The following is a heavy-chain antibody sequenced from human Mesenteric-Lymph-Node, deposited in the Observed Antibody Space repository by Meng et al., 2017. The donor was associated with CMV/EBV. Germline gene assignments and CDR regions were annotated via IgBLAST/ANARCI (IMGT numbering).Heavy chain of an antibody. CDR3: ARVVVPTVVSYYFDY. D-gene: IGHD2-2*01. Sequence: SGYAFTSYAMNWVRQAPGQGLEWMGWINTNTGNPTYAQGFTGRFVFSLDTSVSTAYLQISSLKAEDTAVYYCARVVVPTVVSYYFDYWGQGTLVTVSS. V-gene: IGHV7-4-1*02. CDR2: INTNTGNP. CDR1: GYAFTSYA. J-gene: IGHJ4*02.